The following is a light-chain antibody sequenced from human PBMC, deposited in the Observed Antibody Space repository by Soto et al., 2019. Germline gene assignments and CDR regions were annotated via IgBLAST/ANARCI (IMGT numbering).Light chain of an antibody. CDR2: GAS. J-gene: IGKJ1*01. V-gene: IGKV3-15*01. CDR3: QQYNNWPRT. CDR1: QSVSSN. Sequence: EIVMTQSPATLSVSPGERATLSCRASQSVSSNLAWYQQKPGQAPRLLIYGASTRATVIPARFSGSGSGTEFTLTISGLQSEDFAVYYCQQYNNWPRTFGQGTKV.